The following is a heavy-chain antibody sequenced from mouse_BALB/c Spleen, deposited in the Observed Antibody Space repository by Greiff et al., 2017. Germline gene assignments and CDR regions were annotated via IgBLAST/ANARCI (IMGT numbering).Heavy chain of an antibody. CDR3: ARRRGDYAWFAY. V-gene: IGHV3-2*02. CDR1: GYSITSDYA. J-gene: IGHJ3*01. Sequence: EVHLVESGPGLVKPSQSLSLTCTVTGYSITSDYAWNWIRQFPGNKLEWMGYISYSGSTSYNPSLKSRISITRDTSKNQFFLQLNSVTTEDTATYYCARRRGDYAWFAYWGQGTLVTVSA. CDR2: ISYSGST. D-gene: IGHD2-4*01.